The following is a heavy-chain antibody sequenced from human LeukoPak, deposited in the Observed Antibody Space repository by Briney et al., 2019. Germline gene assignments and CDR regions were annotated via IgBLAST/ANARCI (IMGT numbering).Heavy chain of an antibody. CDR2: INPNNGDT. J-gene: IGHJ4*02. CDR1: GYTFTAQY. V-gene: IGHV1-2*02. Sequence: GASVKVSCKASGYTFTAQYMHWVRQAPGQGLEWMGWINPNNGDTQYAQSFLGRVTMTRDTSTTTAYMELSSLRSDDTAVYFCACYPRSISTPPFDYWGQGALVTVSS. CDR3: ACYPRSISTPPFDY. D-gene: IGHD3-3*02.